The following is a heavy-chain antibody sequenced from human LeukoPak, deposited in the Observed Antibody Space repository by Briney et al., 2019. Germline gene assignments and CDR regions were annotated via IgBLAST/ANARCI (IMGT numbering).Heavy chain of an antibody. V-gene: IGHV6-1*01. CDR1: GDSVSSHSAA. CDR2: TYYRSKWYT. D-gene: IGHD1-26*01. CDR3: SGEIGERYYGRNFFDF. J-gene: IGHJ4*02. Sequence: SQTLSLTCAISGDSVSSHSAAWNWIRQSPSRGLEWLGRTYYRSKWYTDYADSVKGRATIKPDTSKNQISLDLNSASPEDTALYYCSGEIGERYYGRNFFDFWGQGTLVTVSS.